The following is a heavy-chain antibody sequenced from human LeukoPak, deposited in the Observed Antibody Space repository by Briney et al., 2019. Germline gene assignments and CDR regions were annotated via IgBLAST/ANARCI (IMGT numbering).Heavy chain of an antibody. Sequence: PGGPLRLSCAASGFTFSSYWMSWVRQAPGKGLEWVANIKQDGSEKYYVDSVKGRFTISRDNAKNSLYLQMNSLRAEDTAVYYCARELEPDSNGYYYMDVWGKGTTVTVSS. CDR3: ARELEPDSNGYYYMDV. J-gene: IGHJ6*03. D-gene: IGHD1-1*01. CDR2: IKQDGSEK. V-gene: IGHV3-7*01. CDR1: GFTFSSYW.